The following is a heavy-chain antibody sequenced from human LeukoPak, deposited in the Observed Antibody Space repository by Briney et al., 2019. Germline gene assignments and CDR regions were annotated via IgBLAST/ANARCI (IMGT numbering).Heavy chain of an antibody. V-gene: IGHV3-21*01. CDR1: GFDFGVYT. Sequence: PGGSLRLSCAASGFDFGVYTMHWVRQPPGKGLESVSSITSTRGYTHYADSVKGRFTISRDNAKNSLFLQMDSLRVDDTAVYYCARGPNPGSGWYGLDYWGQGTRVIVSS. CDR3: ARGPNPGSGWYGLDY. J-gene: IGHJ4*02. D-gene: IGHD6-19*01. CDR2: ITSTRGYT.